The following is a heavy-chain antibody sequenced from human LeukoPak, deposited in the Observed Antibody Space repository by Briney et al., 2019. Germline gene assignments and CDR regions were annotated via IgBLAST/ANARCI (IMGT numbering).Heavy chain of an antibody. CDR2: IGAYNGNT. D-gene: IGHD2-2*01. J-gene: IGHJ3*02. CDR1: GYTFTSYG. Sequence: GASVKVSCKASGYTFTSYGVNWVRQAPGQGLEWMGWIGAYNGNTKYAQNLQGRVTMTTDTSTSTAYMELRSLRSDDTAVYYCATAIVVVPAAMALGIWGQGTKVTVSS. V-gene: IGHV1-18*01. CDR3: ATAIVVVPAAMALGI.